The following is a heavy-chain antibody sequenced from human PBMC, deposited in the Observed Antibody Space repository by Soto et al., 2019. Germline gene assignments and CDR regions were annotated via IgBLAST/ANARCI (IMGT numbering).Heavy chain of an antibody. V-gene: IGHV3-7*03. Sequence: LRLSCAASGFTFSSYWMSWVRQAPGRGLEWVANIKQDGSEKYYVDSVKGRFTISRDNAKNSLYLQMNSLRAEDTAVYYCARTYYYDSSGYYYTLFDYWGQGTLVTVSS. J-gene: IGHJ4*02. CDR1: GFTFSSYW. CDR2: IKQDGSEK. CDR3: ARTYYYDSSGYYYTLFDY. D-gene: IGHD3-22*01.